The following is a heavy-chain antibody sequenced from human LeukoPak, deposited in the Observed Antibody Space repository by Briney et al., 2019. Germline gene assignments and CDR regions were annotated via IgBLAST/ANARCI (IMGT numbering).Heavy chain of an antibody. CDR1: GFTFSSYG. CDR2: ISYDGSNK. J-gene: IGHJ4*02. Sequence: PGRSLRLSCAASGFTFSSYGMHWVRQAPGKGLEWVAVISYDGSNKYYADSVKGRFTISRDNSKNTLYLQMNSLRAEDTAVYYCAKGARSKWLEFLDYWGQGTLVTVSS. V-gene: IGHV3-30*18. D-gene: IGHD6-19*01. CDR3: AKGARSKWLEFLDY.